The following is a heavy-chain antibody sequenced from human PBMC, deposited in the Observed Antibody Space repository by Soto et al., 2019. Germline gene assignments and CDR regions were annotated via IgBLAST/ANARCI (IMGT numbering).Heavy chain of an antibody. Sequence: LSLTCTVSGGSISSYYWSWIRQPPGKGLEWIGYIYYSGSTNYNPSLKSRVTISVDTSKNQFSLKLSSVTAADTAVYYCARDSGGYYYYYGMDVWGQGTTVTVSS. D-gene: IGHD3-10*01. V-gene: IGHV4-59*01. CDR2: IYYSGST. J-gene: IGHJ6*02. CDR3: ARDSGGYYYYYGMDV. CDR1: GGSISSYY.